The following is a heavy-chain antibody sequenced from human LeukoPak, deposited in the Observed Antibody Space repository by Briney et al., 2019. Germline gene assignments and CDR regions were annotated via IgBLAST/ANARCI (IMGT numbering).Heavy chain of an antibody. CDR2: IRYDGSNK. J-gene: IGHJ4*02. V-gene: IGHV3-30*02. CDR3: AKDAMIGWNFDPNY. D-gene: IGHD1-7*01. Sequence: GGSLRLSCAASGFTFSSYGMHWVRQAPGKGLEWVAFIRYDGSNKYYADSVKGRFTISRDNSKNTLSLQMNSLRDEGTAVYYCAKDAMIGWNFDPNYWGQGTLVTVSS. CDR1: GFTFSSYG.